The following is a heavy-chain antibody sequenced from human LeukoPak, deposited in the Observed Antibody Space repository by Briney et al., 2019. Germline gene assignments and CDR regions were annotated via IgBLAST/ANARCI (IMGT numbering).Heavy chain of an antibody. Sequence: SETLSLTCTVSGGSISGYYWSWIRPPPGKGLEWIGYIYYSGSTNYNPSLKSRVTISVDTSKNQFSLKLSSVTAADTAVYYCARALGYCSSSSCSYLDYWGQGTLVTVSS. V-gene: IGHV4-59*01. CDR3: ARALGYCSSSSCSYLDY. J-gene: IGHJ4*02. D-gene: IGHD2-2*01. CDR1: GGSISGYY. CDR2: IYYSGST.